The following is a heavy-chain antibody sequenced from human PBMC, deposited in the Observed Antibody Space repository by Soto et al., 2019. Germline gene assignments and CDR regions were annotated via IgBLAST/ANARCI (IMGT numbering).Heavy chain of an antibody. J-gene: IGHJ4*02. V-gene: IGHV4-4*02. CDR1: GGSINSRYW. CDR2: IYHSGST. D-gene: IGHD3-10*01. CDR3: ARDQNGSGNYYTRYFDY. Sequence: QVQLQESGPGLVKPLGTLSLTCAVSGGSINSRYWWSWVRQSPGKGLEWIGEIYHSGSTNYNPSLKSRVTISVDKSKNQFSLNLSSVTAADTAVYYCARDQNGSGNYYTRYFDYWGQGTLVTVSS.